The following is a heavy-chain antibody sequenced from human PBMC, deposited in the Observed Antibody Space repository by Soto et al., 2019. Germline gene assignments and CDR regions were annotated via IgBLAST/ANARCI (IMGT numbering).Heavy chain of an antibody. J-gene: IGHJ5*02. Sequence: ASVKVSCKASGYTFTSYDINWVRHATGQGLEWMGWMNPNSGNTGYAQKFQGRVTMTRNTSISTAYMELSSLRSEDTAVYYCAGGLTTMVRGVIINWFDPWGQGTLVTVSS. CDR2: MNPNSGNT. D-gene: IGHD3-10*01. V-gene: IGHV1-8*01. CDR3: AGGLTTMVRGVIINWFDP. CDR1: GYTFTSYD.